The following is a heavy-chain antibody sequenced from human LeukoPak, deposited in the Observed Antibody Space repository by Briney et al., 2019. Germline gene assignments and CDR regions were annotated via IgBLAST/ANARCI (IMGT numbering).Heavy chain of an antibody. Sequence: ASVKVSCKVSGYTLTELSIHWVRQAPGKGLEWMGGFDPEGGETIYAQKFQGRVTMTEDTSTDTAYMELSSLRSEDTAVYYCASLPRDYFDYWGQGTLVTVSS. CDR3: ASLPRDYFDY. V-gene: IGHV1-24*01. D-gene: IGHD3-10*01. J-gene: IGHJ4*02. CDR1: GYTLTELS. CDR2: FDPEGGET.